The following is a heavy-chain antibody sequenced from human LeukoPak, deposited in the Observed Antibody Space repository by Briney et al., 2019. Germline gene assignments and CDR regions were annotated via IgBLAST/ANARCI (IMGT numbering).Heavy chain of an antibody. V-gene: IGHV4-59*01. CDR1: GVSITSYY. J-gene: IGHJ4*02. CDR2: VYNSGST. Sequence: SETLSLTCTVSGVSITSYYWSWIRQPPGRGLEWIAYVYNSGSTNYNPSLKSRVTISEDTSKNRFSLTLTSVTAADTAVYYCARGTGIVGATFDYWGQGTLVTVSS. D-gene: IGHD1-26*01. CDR3: ARGTGIVGATFDY.